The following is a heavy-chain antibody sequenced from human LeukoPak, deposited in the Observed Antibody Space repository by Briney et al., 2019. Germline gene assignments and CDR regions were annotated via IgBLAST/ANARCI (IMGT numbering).Heavy chain of an antibody. Sequence: GGSLRLSCAASEFIFSGYEMNWVRQAPGKGLEWVSYISSSGSTIYYADSVKGRFTISRDNAKNSLYLQMNSLRAEDTAVYYCAGLGITMIGGVWGKGTTVTISS. CDR2: ISSSGSTI. CDR1: EFIFSGYE. CDR3: AGLGITMIGGV. V-gene: IGHV3-48*03. J-gene: IGHJ6*04. D-gene: IGHD3-10*02.